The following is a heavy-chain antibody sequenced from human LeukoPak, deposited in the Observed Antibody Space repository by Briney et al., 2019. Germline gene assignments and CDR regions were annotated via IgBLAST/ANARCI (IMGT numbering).Heavy chain of an antibody. V-gene: IGHV4-59*01. Sequence: SETLSLTCTVSGGSITNDYWSWIRQPPGKGLEWIGYIYYSGSTNYNPSLKSRVTISVDTSKNQFSLKLSSVTAADTAVYYCASGPVNCTNGVCYRGNWFDPWGQGTLVTVSS. D-gene: IGHD2-8*01. CDR1: GGSITNDY. J-gene: IGHJ5*02. CDR2: IYYSGST. CDR3: ASGPVNCTNGVCYRGNWFDP.